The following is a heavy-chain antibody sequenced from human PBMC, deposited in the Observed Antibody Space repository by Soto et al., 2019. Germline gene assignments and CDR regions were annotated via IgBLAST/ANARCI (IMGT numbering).Heavy chain of an antibody. CDR3: ARGASDISGAQF. D-gene: IGHD3-22*01. CDR1: GASVSRGGYY. Sequence: QVQLQESGPGLVKPPQTLSLTCSVSGASVSRGGYYWSWVRQHAGKGLVWIGYLYSTGSTYLNSSLKSRVNISRDTAKNQFSLKLTSVTAADTAMYFCARGASDISGAQFWGRGILVTVSS. CDR2: LYSTGST. V-gene: IGHV4-31*03. J-gene: IGHJ4*02.